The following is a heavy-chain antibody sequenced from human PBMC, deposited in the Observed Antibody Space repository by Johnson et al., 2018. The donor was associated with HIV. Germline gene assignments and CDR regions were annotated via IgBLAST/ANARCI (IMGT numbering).Heavy chain of an antibody. CDR3: AKGPQGIATPDAFDI. CDR1: GFTFSSYA. V-gene: IGHV3-30-3*01. Sequence: QVQLVESGGGVVQPGRSLRLSCAASGFTFSSYAMHWVRQAPGKGLEWVAVISYDGSNNYYADSVKGRFTISRDNSKNTLYLQMNSLRAEDTAVYYCAKGPQGIATPDAFDIWGQGTMVTVSS. D-gene: IGHD2-21*01. J-gene: IGHJ3*02. CDR2: ISYDGSNN.